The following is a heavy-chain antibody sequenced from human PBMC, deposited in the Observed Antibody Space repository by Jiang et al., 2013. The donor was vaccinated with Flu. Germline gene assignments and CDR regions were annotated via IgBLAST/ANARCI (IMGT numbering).Heavy chain of an antibody. CDR3: ASSGARWGWDIVVVPAAITY. Sequence: LLKPSETLSLTCAVSGYSISSGYYWGWIRQPPGKGLEWIGSIYHSGSTYYNPSLKSRVTISVDTSKNQFSLKLSSVTAADTAVYYCASSGARWGWDIVVVPAAITYWGQGTLVTVSS. J-gene: IGHJ4*02. CDR2: IYHSGST. V-gene: IGHV4-38-2*01. D-gene: IGHD2-2*01. CDR1: GYSISSGYY.